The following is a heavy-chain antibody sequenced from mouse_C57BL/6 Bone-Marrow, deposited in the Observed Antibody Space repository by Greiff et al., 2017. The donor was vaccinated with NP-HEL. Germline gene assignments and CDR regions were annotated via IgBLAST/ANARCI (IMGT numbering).Heavy chain of an antibody. V-gene: IGHV2-5*01. CDR3: AKRGVVLDWYFDV. Sequence: QVQLQQSGPGLVQPSQSLSITCTVSGFSLTSYGVHWVRQSPGKGLEWLGVIWRGGSTDYNAAFMSRLSITKDTSKSQVFFKMNSLQADDTAIYYCAKRGVVLDWYFDVWGTGTTVTVSS. J-gene: IGHJ1*03. CDR2: IWRGGST. D-gene: IGHD1-1*01. CDR1: GFSLTSYG.